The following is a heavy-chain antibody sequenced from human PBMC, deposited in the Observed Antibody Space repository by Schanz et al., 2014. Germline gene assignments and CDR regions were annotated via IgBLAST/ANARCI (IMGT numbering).Heavy chain of an antibody. J-gene: IGHJ3*01. CDR3: ARDEGKDGYNLAFDV. D-gene: IGHD5-12*01. Sequence: EGQLLESGGGLVQPGGSLRLSCAASGFTFSSYGMSWVCQAPGKGLEWVSGISSSGSTYYADSVKGRFTISGDNSKNTLFLQMNSLRVEDTAIYYCARDEGKDGYNLAFDVWGQGTLVTVSS. V-gene: IGHV3-23*01. CDR2: ISSSGST. CDR1: GFTFSSYG.